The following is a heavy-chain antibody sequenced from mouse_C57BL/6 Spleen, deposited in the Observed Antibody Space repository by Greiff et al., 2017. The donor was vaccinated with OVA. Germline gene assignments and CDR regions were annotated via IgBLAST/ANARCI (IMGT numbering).Heavy chain of an antibody. D-gene: IGHD1-1*01. Sequence: VQLQQSGPELVKPGASVKISCKASGYTFTDYYMNWVKQSHGKSLEWIGDINPNNGGTSYNQKFKGKATLTVDKSSSTAYMELRSLTSEDSAVYYCARGSAYYYCSCSFAYWGQGTLVTVSA. CDR1: GYTFTDYY. CDR2: INPNNGGT. V-gene: IGHV1-26*01. CDR3: ARGSAYYYCSCSFAY. J-gene: IGHJ3*01.